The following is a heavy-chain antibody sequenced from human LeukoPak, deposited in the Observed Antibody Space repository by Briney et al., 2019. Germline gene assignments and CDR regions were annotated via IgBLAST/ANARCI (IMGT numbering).Heavy chain of an antibody. V-gene: IGHV3-30*02. J-gene: IGHJ4*02. CDR3: AKERFDY. CDR1: GFSFSSFS. CDR2: IRYDGSNK. Sequence: GGSLRLSCAASGFSFSSFSMNWVRQAPGKGLEWVAFIRYDGSNKYYADSVKGRFTISRDNSKNTLYLQMNSLRAEDTAVYYCAKERFDYWGQGTLVTVSS.